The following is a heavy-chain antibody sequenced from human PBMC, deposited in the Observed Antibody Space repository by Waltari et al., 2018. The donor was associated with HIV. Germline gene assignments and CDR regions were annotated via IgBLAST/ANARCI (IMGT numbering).Heavy chain of an antibody. V-gene: IGHV3-23*01. J-gene: IGHJ3*01. CDR3: VKQEIAQITMILRGDAFDF. CDR2: ITGSGRST. D-gene: IGHD3-22*01. Sequence: EVQLLESGGGLVQPGGSLRLSCAASEFTFSRYAMSWVRQAPGKGLEWVSCITGSGRSTYYADFVKGRFAISRDNSKNTLYLQMNSLRAEDTAIYYCVKQEIAQITMILRGDAFDFWGQGTMVIVSS. CDR1: EFTFSRYA.